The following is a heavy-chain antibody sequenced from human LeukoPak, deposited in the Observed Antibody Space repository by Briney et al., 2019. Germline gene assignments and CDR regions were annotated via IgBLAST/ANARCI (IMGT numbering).Heavy chain of an antibody. D-gene: IGHD5-18*01. CDR2: IYPGDCDT. CDR3: ARRPRYSYGSNFDY. J-gene: IGHJ4*02. Sequence: GESLKIFSKTSGYIFTNYWIGWVRQMPGKGVVWMGIIYPGDCDTSYSPPFQGQVTISAPKSISTAYLQWSSLKASATAMYYCARRPRYSYGSNFDYWGQGTLVTVSS. V-gene: IGHV5-51*01. CDR1: GYIFTNYW.